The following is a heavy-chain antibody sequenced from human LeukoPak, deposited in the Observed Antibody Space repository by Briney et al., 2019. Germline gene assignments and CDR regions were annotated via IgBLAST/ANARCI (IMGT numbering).Heavy chain of an antibody. CDR2: ISSSSSYV. V-gene: IGHV3-21*01. CDR3: ARAVAAAGTGFDY. J-gene: IGHJ4*02. CDR1: GFTFSSYS. Sequence: GGSLRLSCAASGFTFSSYSMNWVRQAPGKGLEWVSSISSSSSYVYYADSVKGRFTISRDNAKNSLYLQMNSLRAEDTAVYYCARAVAAAGTGFDYWGQGTLVTVSS. D-gene: IGHD6-13*01.